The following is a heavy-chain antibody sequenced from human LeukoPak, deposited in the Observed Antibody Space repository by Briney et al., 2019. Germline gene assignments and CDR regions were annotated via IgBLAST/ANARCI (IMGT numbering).Heavy chain of an antibody. D-gene: IGHD4-23*01. CDR1: GFTFSSYS. V-gene: IGHV3-21*01. Sequence: GGSLRLSCAASGFTFSSYSMNWVRQAPGKGLEWVSSISSSSSYIYYADSVKGRFTISRDNAKNSLYLQMNSLRAEDTAVYYCAISTTLGYYYGMDVWGQGTTVTVSS. CDR2: ISSSSSYI. J-gene: IGHJ6*02. CDR3: AISTTLGYYYGMDV.